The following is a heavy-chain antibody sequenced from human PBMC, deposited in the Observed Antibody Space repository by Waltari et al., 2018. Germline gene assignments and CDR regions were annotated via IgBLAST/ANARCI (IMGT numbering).Heavy chain of an antibody. D-gene: IGHD5-12*01. Sequence: EVQLLESGGGLVQPGGSLRLSCAASGFTFGSIALTWSPPAPGKGLEWVSAISGSGGSTYYADSVKGRFTISRDNSKNTLYLQMNSLRAEDTAVYYCAKKGWLRFGEFDYWGQGTLVTVSS. V-gene: IGHV3-23*01. CDR2: ISGSGGST. J-gene: IGHJ4*02. CDR1: GFTFGSIA. CDR3: AKKGWLRFGEFDY.